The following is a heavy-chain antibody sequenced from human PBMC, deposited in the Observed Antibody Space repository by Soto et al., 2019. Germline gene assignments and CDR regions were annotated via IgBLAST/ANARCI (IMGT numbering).Heavy chain of an antibody. Sequence: PGGSLRLSCETSGFSFSFYGMHWVRQAPGKGLEWVAVIWYDASKQFYAASVEGRFTISRDNSKAILYLQMNSLRAEDTAVYYCANIEFXCSSTSCYTSGYDAFDIWGQGTMVTVSS. J-gene: IGHJ3*02. V-gene: IGHV3-33*06. CDR1: GFSFSFYG. D-gene: IGHD2-2*02. CDR2: IWYDASKQ. CDR3: ANIEFXCSSTSCYTSGYDAFDI.